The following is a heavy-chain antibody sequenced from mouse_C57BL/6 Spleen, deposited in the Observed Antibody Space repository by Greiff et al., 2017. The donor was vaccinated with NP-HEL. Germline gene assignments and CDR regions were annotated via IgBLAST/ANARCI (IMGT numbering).Heavy chain of an antibody. CDR3: ARWGLYGSSPYYAMDY. CDR1: GYTFTDYY. V-gene: IGHV1-19*01. Sequence: VQLQQSGPVLVKPGASVKMSCKASGYTFTDYYMNWVKQSHGKSLEWIGVINPYNGGTSYNQKFKGKATLTVDKSSSTAYMELNSLTSEDSAVYYCARWGLYGSSPYYAMDYWGQGTSVTVAS. J-gene: IGHJ4*01. D-gene: IGHD1-1*01. CDR2: INPYNGGT.